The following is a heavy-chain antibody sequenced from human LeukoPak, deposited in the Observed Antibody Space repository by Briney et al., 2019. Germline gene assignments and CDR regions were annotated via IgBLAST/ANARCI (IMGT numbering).Heavy chain of an antibody. J-gene: IGHJ4*02. CDR3: AKDYSDSRVADVFFEY. Sequence: GGSLRLSCAASGLTFSDYAMSWFRQAPGKGLEWVSGITSGFTPHYADSVKGRFTISRDNSKNMFHLQLNSLRAEDTAVYYCAKDYSDSRVADVFFEYWGQGTLVTASS. CDR2: ITSGFTP. V-gene: IGHV3-23*01. CDR1: GLTFSDYA. D-gene: IGHD2-15*01.